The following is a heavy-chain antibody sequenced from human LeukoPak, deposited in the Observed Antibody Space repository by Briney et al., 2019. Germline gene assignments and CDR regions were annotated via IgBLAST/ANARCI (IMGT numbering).Heavy chain of an antibody. D-gene: IGHD3-22*01. V-gene: IGHV3-74*01. CDR3: ARAPSEIGGYYPEYFRH. CDR2: IKSDGST. CDR1: GFTFSSYW. Sequence: PWGSLRLSCAASGFTFSSYWMHWVGQAPGKGLVWVSRIKSDGSTRYADSVKGRFTISRDNAKNTVSLQMTSLRAEDTGVYYCARAPSEIGGYYPEYFRHWGQGTLVIVSS. J-gene: IGHJ1*01.